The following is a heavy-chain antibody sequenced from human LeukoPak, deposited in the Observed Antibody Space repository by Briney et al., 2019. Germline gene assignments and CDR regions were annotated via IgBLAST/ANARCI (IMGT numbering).Heavy chain of an antibody. V-gene: IGHV4-34*01. J-gene: IGHJ5*02. Sequence: PSETLSLTCAVYGGSFSGYYWSWLRQPPGKGLEWIGEINHSGSTNYNPSLKSRVTISVDTSKNQFSLKLSSVTAADTAVYYCARDRAYDYGDYFPWFDPWGQGTLVTVSS. CDR2: INHSGST. D-gene: IGHD4-17*01. CDR3: ARDRAYDYGDYFPWFDP. CDR1: GGSFSGYY.